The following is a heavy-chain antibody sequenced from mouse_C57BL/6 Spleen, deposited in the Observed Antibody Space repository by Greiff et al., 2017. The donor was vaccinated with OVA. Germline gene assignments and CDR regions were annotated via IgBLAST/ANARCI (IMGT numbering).Heavy chain of an antibody. J-gene: IGHJ4*01. V-gene: IGHV1-69*01. CDR1: GYTFTSYW. CDR3: ARNYGSSGGYYAMDY. Sequence: QVQLQQSGAELVMPGASVKLSCKASGYTFTSYWMHWVKQRPGQGLEWIGEIDPSDSYTNYSQKFKGKSTLTVDKSSSTAYMQLSSLTSEDSAVYYCARNYGSSGGYYAMDYWGQGTSVTVSS. D-gene: IGHD1-1*01. CDR2: IDPSDSYT.